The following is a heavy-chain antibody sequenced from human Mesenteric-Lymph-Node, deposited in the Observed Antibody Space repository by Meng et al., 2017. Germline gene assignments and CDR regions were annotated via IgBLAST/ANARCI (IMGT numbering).Heavy chain of an antibody. D-gene: IGHD3-10*01. CDR2: IYYSGST. CDR1: GGSFSGYY. Sequence: QVQSNQLGAGLLKPSETLSLTCAVYGGSFSGYYWSWIRQPPGKGLEWIGSIYYSGSTYYNPSLKSRVTISVDTSKNQFSLKLSSVTAADTAVYYCARLGSSGLGRDYWGQGTLVTVSS. V-gene: IGHV4-34*01. J-gene: IGHJ4*02. CDR3: ARLGSSGLGRDY.